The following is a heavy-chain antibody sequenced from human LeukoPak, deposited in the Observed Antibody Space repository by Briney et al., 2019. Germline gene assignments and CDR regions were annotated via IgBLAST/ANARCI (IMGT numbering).Heavy chain of an antibody. Sequence: PGGSLRLSCVSSGFTFSSYWMTWVRQVPGKGLEWVANIRQGGNENYYADSVEGRFTISRDNAKNSLSLQMDSLRVEDTAVYYCARVGSWELQRVFDSWGQGTLVTVSS. D-gene: IGHD1-26*01. CDR2: IRQGGNEN. CDR3: ARVGSWELQRVFDS. J-gene: IGHJ4*02. CDR1: GFTFSSYW. V-gene: IGHV3-7*01.